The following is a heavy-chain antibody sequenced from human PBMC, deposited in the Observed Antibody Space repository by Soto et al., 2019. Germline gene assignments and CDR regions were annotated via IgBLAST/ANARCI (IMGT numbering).Heavy chain of an antibody. CDR1: GCTFSNHA. D-gene: IGHD6-13*01. J-gene: IGHJ3*02. CDR2: IIPIFTTT. CDR3: AREVAADGTFREDVFDI. V-gene: IGHV1-69*12. Sequence: QVHLVQSGAEVKKPGSSVKVSCKAPGCTFSNHAINWVRQAPGQGLEWMGRIIPIFTTTNYAQKFQGRVTMTADESTITAHLELSSLKHDDTAVYYCAREVAADGTFREDVFDIWGQGTLVTVSS.